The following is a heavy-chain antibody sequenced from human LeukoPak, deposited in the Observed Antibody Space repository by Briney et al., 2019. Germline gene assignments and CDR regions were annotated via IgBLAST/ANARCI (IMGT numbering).Heavy chain of an antibody. J-gene: IGHJ4*02. D-gene: IGHD5-18*01. V-gene: IGHV3-23*01. CDR2: ISGSGGST. Sequence: GGSLRLSCAASGFTFSSYAMSWVRQAPGKGLEWVSAISGSGGSTYYADSVKGRFTISRDNSKNTLYLQMNSLRAEDTAVYYCARDPEVRKDTASDYWGQGTLVTVSS. CDR1: GFTFSSYA. CDR3: ARDPEVRKDTASDY.